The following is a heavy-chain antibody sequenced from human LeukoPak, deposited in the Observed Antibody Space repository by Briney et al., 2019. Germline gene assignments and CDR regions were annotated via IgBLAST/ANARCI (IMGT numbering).Heavy chain of an antibody. CDR1: GYSFTNYW. V-gene: IGHV5-51*01. D-gene: IGHD5-12*01. J-gene: IGHJ6*03. CDR3: ARSSGYDHNYYYYYMDV. Sequence: GESLKISCKGSGYSFTNYWIGWVRQMPGKGLEWMGIIYPGVFDTRYNPSFQGQVTISADKSISTAYLQWSSLKASDTAMYYCARSSGYDHNYYYYYMDVWGKGTTVTVSS. CDR2: IYPGVFDT.